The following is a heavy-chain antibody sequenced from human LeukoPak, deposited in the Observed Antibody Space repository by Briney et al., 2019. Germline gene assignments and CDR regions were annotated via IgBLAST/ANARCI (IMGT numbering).Heavy chain of an antibody. J-gene: IGHJ4*02. Sequence: SETLSLTCAVYGGSFSGYYWSWIRQPPEKGLEWIGEINHSGSTNYNPSLKSRVTISEDTSKNQFSLKLSSATAADTAVYYCAIYYYNSPPYQGGGSYYFDYWGQGSLVTVAS. CDR2: INHSGST. D-gene: IGHD3-22*01. CDR3: AIYYYNSPPYQGGGSYYFDY. CDR1: GGSFSGYY. V-gene: IGHV4-34*01.